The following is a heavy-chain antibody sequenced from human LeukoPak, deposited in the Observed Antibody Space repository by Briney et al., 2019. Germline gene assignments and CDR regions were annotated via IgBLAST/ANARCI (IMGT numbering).Heavy chain of an antibody. V-gene: IGHV4-31*03. CDR1: GGSISSGGYY. CDR3: ARAIFGVVIHFDY. J-gene: IGHJ4*02. D-gene: IGHD3-3*01. Sequence: SETLSLTCTVSGGSISSGGYYWSWIRQHPGKGLEWIGYIYHSGSTYYNPSLKSRVTISVDRSKNQFSLKLSSVTAADTAVYYCARAIFGVVIHFDYWGQGTLVTVSS. CDR2: IYHSGST.